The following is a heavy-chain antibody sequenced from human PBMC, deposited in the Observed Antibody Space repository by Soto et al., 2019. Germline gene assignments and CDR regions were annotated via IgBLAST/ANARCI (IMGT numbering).Heavy chain of an antibody. V-gene: IGHV4-31*03. J-gene: IGHJ4*02. CDR3: ARASFDYLWLYDY. CDR1: GASISRVNYY. D-gene: IGHD3-9*01. CDR2: IYQRGTT. Sequence: PSETLSLTYTVSGASISRVNYYWNWVRQYPGKDLEWVGYIYQRGTTYYTPPLKSRLSISLDTSKKQFSMKVSSVTAADTDVYYCARASFDYLWLYDYWGQGTLVTV.